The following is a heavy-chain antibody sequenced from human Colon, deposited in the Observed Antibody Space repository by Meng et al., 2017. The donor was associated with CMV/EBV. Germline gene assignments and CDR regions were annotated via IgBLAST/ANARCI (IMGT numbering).Heavy chain of an antibody. J-gene: IGHJ4*02. CDR2: IDTTNH. V-gene: IGHV3-30*02. D-gene: IGHD3-3*01. Sequence: QGQLVGSGGGVVQPGGSLRLSCGASGFSFSESGIHWLRQAPGKGLEWVSFIDTTNHYYADSVKGRFTISRDDSKRMVYLQMNNLKTEDTAMYFCSNGLLGVQGHWGQGTPVTVSS. CDR3: SNGLLGVQGH. CDR1: GFSFSESG.